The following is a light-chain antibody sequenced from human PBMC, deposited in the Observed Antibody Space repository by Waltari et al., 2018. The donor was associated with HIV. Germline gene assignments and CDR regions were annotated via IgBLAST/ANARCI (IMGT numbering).Light chain of an antibody. J-gene: IGLJ1*01. V-gene: IGLV2-11*01. CDR3: CSSAGRDIFV. CDR2: DLN. CDR1: SKDVGAYYY. Sequence: QSALTQSRSVSGSPAHSITISCTGTSKDVGAYYYVSWYQQHPSRAPKLLIYDLNRRPSGVPDRFSGSKSGNTASLSISGLQAEDEADYYCCSSAGRDIFVFGTGTKVTVL.